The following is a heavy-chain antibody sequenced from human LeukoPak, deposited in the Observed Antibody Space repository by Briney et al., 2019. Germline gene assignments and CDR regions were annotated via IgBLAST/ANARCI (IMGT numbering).Heavy chain of an antibody. CDR3: TRTSDSSFAFDI. Sequence: SGGSLRLSCTASGFTFGDYAMRWVRQAPGKGLEWVGFIRSKAYGGTTEYAASVKGRFTISRDDSKSIAYLQMNSLKTEDTAVYYCTRTSDSSFAFDIWGQGTMVTVSS. CDR1: GFTFGDYA. CDR2: IRSKAYGGTT. J-gene: IGHJ3*02. V-gene: IGHV3-49*04. D-gene: IGHD3-22*01.